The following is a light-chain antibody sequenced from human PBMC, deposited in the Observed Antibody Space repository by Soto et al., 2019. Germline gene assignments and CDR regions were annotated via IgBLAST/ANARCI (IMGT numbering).Light chain of an antibody. CDR2: GNS. J-gene: IGLJ3*02. V-gene: IGLV1-40*01. CDR1: SSNIGAGYD. CDR3: QSYDSRLSGWV. Sequence: QSVLTQPPSVSGAPGQRVTISCTGSSSNIGAGYDVRWYQQLPGTAPKLLIYGNSNRPSGVPDRFSGSKSGTSASLAITGLQAEDEADYYCQSYDSRLSGWVFGGGTKVTVL.